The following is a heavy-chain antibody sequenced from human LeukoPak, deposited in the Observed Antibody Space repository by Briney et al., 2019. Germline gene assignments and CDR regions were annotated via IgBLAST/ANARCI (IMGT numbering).Heavy chain of an antibody. CDR2: ISGSGGST. Sequence: GGSLRLSCAASGFTFSSYAMSWVRQAPGKGLEWVSAISGSGGSTYYADSVKGRFTISRDNSKNTLYLQMNSLRAEDTAVYYCARVSEHSTSSHTFDIWGQGTMVTVSS. D-gene: IGHD6-6*01. CDR1: GFTFSSYA. J-gene: IGHJ3*02. V-gene: IGHV3-23*01. CDR3: ARVSEHSTSSHTFDI.